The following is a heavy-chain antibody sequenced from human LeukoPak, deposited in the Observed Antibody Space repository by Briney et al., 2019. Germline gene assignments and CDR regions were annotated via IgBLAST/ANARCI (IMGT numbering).Heavy chain of an antibody. CDR1: GGSISSGGYY. D-gene: IGHD2-2*01. Sequence: SETLSLTCTVSGGSISSGGYYWSWIRQHPGTGLEWIGYIYYSGSTYYNPSLKSRVTISVDTSKNQFSLILSSVTAADTAVYYCARGVPGYCSSTSCYGAYYFDYWGQGTLVTVSS. CDR2: IYYSGST. V-gene: IGHV4-31*03. CDR3: ARGVPGYCSSTSCYGAYYFDY. J-gene: IGHJ4*02.